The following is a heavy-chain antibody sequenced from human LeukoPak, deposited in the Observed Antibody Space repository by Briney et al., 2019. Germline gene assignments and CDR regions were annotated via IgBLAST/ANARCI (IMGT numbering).Heavy chain of an antibody. V-gene: IGHV3-23*01. D-gene: IGHD1-14*01. CDR2: ITPSVGST. CDR1: GFTFNNYA. Sequence: QPGGSLRLSCASSGFTFNNYAMTWVRQAPGKVLEWVSSITPSVGSTYCTESVQGRFTISTDNSKNTLYLQMSSLRAEDTAVYYCARDYPTSGIVTIFDYWGQGTLVTVSS. J-gene: IGHJ4*02. CDR3: ARDYPTSGIVTIFDY.